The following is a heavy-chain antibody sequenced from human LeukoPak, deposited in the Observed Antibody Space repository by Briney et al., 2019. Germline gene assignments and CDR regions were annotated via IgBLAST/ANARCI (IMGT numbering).Heavy chain of an antibody. V-gene: IGHV3-48*01. Sequence: GGSLRLSCAASGFTFSSYSMNWVRQTPEKGLEWVSYISSGSSNKYYADSVKGRFTISRDNAKNSLFLQMNSLRVEDTAVYYCASSMGSGHYYVADYWGQGTLVTVSS. D-gene: IGHD3-22*01. J-gene: IGHJ4*02. CDR1: GFTFSSYS. CDR2: ISSGSSNK. CDR3: ASSMGSGHYYVADY.